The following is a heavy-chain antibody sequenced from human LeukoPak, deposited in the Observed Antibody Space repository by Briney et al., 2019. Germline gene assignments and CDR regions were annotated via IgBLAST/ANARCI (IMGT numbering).Heavy chain of an antibody. CDR2: VRPYNGDP. CDR1: GDIFRRYG. CDR3: ARPYSANWHPHPYRMDV. V-gene: IGHV1-18*04. D-gene: IGHD1-1*01. Sequence: ASVKVSCKASGDIFRRYGVTWARQAPGQGPEWMGWVRPYNGDPEYAQKFQGRVTMSTDTSTDTSYMELRSLGSDDTAVYYCARPYSANWHPHPYRMDVWGQGTTVIVSS. J-gene: IGHJ6*02.